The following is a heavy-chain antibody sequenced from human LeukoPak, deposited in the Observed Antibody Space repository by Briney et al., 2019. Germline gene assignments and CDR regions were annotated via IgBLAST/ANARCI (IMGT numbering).Heavy chain of an antibody. Sequence: SETLSLTCTVSGDSISTYCWSWIRQPPGKGLEWIAYIDYRGSTTYNPSLRSRVTISVDTSRNQFSLKLYSVTAADTAVYYCARSRSGYSYDHAAFEIWGQGTMVTVSS. V-gene: IGHV4-59*01. CDR1: GDSISTYC. J-gene: IGHJ3*02. CDR3: ARSRSGYSYDHAAFEI. CDR2: IDYRGST. D-gene: IGHD5-18*01.